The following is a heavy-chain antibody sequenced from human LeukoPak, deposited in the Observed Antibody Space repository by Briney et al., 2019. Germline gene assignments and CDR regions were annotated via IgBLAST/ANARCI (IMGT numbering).Heavy chain of an antibody. CDR2: ISAYNGDT. CDR3: ASYRNGAFDI. V-gene: IGHV1-18*01. J-gene: IGHJ3*02. CDR1: GFTFTTYA. D-gene: IGHD1-14*01. Sequence: ASVKVSCKTSGFTFTTYAISWVRQAPRLGLECMGWISAYNGDTNYAQNVQDRVTMTTDTSTSTACLELRNLRSDDTAVYFCASYRNGAFDIWGQGTTITVSS.